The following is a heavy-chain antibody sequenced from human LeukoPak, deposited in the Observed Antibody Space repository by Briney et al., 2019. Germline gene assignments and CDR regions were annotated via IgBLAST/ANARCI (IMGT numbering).Heavy chain of an antibody. CDR2: SYYSGST. J-gene: IGHJ5*01. CDR3: ARAICPGGSCSWFDS. Sequence: SETLSLTCTVSGDSISGGDYYWGWIRQHPGKGLEWIGYSYYSGSTYYNPSLTSRVTISVDTSKNQFSLKLSSVTAADTAVYYCARAICPGGSCSWFDSWGQGTLVTVSS. CDR1: GDSISGGDYY. D-gene: IGHD2-15*01. V-gene: IGHV4-31*03.